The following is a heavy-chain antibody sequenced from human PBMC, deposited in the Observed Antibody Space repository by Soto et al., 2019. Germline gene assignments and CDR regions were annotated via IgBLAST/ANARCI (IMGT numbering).Heavy chain of an antibody. CDR1: GGTFSSYA. Sequence: QVQLVQFGAEVKKPGSSVKVSCKASGGTFSSYAISWVRQAPGQGLAWMGGIIPMFGTADYAQKFQGRVTITADESTSTAYMELSSLRSDDTAVYYCATMKGGSQYYYYGMDDWGQGTTVTVSS. CDR3: ATMKGGSQYYYYGMDD. D-gene: IGHD3-10*01. CDR2: IIPMFGTA. J-gene: IGHJ6*02. V-gene: IGHV1-69*12.